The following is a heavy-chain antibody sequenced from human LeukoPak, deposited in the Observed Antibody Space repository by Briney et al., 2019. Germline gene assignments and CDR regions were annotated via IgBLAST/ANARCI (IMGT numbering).Heavy chain of an antibody. CDR1: GASVSDGNYY. Sequence: ETLSLTCSVSGASVSDGNYYWSWIRQPPGKGLEWIGYMFYSESTKYNPSLKSRVTISVDKSKNQFSLHMSSVTAADTAVYYCACTSNSALGLPYFDHWGQGSLVTVSS. CDR2: MFYSEST. V-gene: IGHV4-61*01. D-gene: IGHD5-18*01. J-gene: IGHJ4*02. CDR3: ACTSNSALGLPYFDH.